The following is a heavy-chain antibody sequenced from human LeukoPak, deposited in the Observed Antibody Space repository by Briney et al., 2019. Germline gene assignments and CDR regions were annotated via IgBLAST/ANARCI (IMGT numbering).Heavy chain of an antibody. D-gene: IGHD1-20*01. CDR2: LSGSGITT. V-gene: IGHV3-23*01. Sequence: GGSLRLSCAASGFTFSNSAMSWVRQAPGKGLEWVSTLSGSGITTYYADSVKGRFTISGDNSKNTLYLQMNSLRAEDTAVYYCARDRYNWNDGYYYYGMDVWGQGTTVTVSS. CDR3: ARDRYNWNDGYYYYGMDV. J-gene: IGHJ6*02. CDR1: GFTFSNSA.